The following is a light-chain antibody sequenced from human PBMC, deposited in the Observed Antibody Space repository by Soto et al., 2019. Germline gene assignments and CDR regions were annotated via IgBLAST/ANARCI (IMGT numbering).Light chain of an antibody. J-gene: IGLJ3*02. CDR2: EGS. Sequence: QSALTQPAAVSGSPGQSITISCTGTSSDVGSYNLVSWCQQHPGKAPKLMIYEGSKRPSGVSNRFSGSKSGHTASLTISGLQAEDEADYYCCSYAGSGTWVFGGGTKVTVL. CDR3: CSYAGSGTWV. V-gene: IGLV2-23*01. CDR1: SSDVGSYNL.